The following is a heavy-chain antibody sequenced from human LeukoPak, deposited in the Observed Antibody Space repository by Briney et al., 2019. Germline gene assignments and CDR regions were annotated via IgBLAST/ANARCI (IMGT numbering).Heavy chain of an antibody. CDR2: ISSGGGFT. Sequence: GGSLRLSCAASGFTFSTYAMSWVRQAPGKGLEWVSTISSGGGFTYYSDSVKGRFTISRDNSKNTLYLQMNSLRAEDTAVYYCASSRMQLEDAFDIWGQGTMVTVSS. J-gene: IGHJ3*02. D-gene: IGHD6-13*01. V-gene: IGHV3-23*01. CDR3: ASSRMQLEDAFDI. CDR1: GFTFSTYA.